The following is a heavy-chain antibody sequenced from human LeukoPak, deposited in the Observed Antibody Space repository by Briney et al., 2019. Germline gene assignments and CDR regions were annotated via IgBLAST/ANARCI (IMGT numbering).Heavy chain of an antibody. CDR1: GGSISGSSYY. V-gene: IGHV4-39*01. CDR3: ARQNPLNWFDP. Sequence: SETLSLTCTVSGGSISGSSYYWGWIRLPPGKGLEWIGRIYYTGSTYYNPSLKSRVTISVDMSKNQFSLNLTSVTAADTAVYYCARQNPLNWFDPWGQGTLVTVSS. CDR2: IYYTGST. J-gene: IGHJ5*02.